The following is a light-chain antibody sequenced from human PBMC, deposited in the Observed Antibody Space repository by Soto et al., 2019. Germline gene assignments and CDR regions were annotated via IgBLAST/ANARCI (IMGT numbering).Light chain of an antibody. CDR3: QQYNNWPRAT. CDR1: QSISSN. J-gene: IGKJ4*01. CDR2: RTS. Sequence: IVMTQSPATLSVSPLERATLSFRASQSISSNLAWYQQKPGQAPRLLMFRTSSRATGFPARFSGSGSGTEFNLTISSLQSEDFGVYYCQQYNNWPRATFGGGTKGDIK. V-gene: IGKV3-15*01.